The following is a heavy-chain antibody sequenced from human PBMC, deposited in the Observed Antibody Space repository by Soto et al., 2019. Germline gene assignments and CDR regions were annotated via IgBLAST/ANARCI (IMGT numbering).Heavy chain of an antibody. J-gene: IGHJ4*02. D-gene: IGHD2-15*01. Sequence: TSETLSLTCTVSGGSISSSSYYWGWIRQPPGKGLEWIGSIYYSGSTYYNPSLKSRVTISVDTSKNQFSLKLSSVTAADTAVYYCARRKSSGDKLDYWGQGTLVTVSS. CDR1: GGSISSSSYY. CDR2: IYYSGST. V-gene: IGHV4-39*01. CDR3: ARRKSSGDKLDY.